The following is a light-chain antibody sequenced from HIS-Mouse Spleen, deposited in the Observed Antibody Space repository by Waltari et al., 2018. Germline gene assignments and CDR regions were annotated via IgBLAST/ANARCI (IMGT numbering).Light chain of an antibody. V-gene: IGLV2-23*01. J-gene: IGLJ2*01. CDR1: SSSVGSYNL. Sequence: QSALTQPASVSGSPGPSITIPCTGTSSSVGSYNLVSWYQQHPGKAPKLMIYEGSKRPSGVSNRFSGSKSCNTASLTISGLQAEEEADYYCCSYAGSSTLVFGGGTKLTVL. CDR3: CSYAGSSTLV. CDR2: EGS.